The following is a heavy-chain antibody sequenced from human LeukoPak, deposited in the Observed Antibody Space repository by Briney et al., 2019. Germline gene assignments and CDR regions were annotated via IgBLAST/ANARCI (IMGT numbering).Heavy chain of an antibody. Sequence: VASVKVSCKASGYTFTGYYMHWVRQAPGQGLEWMGWINPNSGGTNYAQKFQGRVTMTRDTSISTAYMELSRLRCDDTAVYYCVREGGHRDSSGYYNWFDPWGQGTLVTVSS. D-gene: IGHD3-22*01. CDR3: VREGGHRDSSGYYNWFDP. V-gene: IGHV1-2*02. CDR2: INPNSGGT. J-gene: IGHJ5*02. CDR1: GYTFTGYY.